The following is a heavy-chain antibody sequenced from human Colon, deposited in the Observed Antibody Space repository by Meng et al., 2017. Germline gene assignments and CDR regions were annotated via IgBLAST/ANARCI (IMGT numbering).Heavy chain of an antibody. CDR3: AKSFYGFSYGKIDY. D-gene: IGHD5-18*01. J-gene: IGHJ4*02. Sequence: GGSLRLSCAASGFTFSNSAMNWVRQAPGKGLEWVSSIIRSGGSTYYADSVKGRFTISRDNSKNTLYLQMNSLRAEDTAVYYCAKSFYGFSYGKIDYWGQGTRVTGYS. V-gene: IGHV3-23*01. CDR2: IIRSGGST. CDR1: GFTFSNSA.